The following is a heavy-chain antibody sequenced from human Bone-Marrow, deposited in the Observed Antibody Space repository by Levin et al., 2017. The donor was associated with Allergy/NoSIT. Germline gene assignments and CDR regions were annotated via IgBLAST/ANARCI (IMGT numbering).Heavy chain of an antibody. CDR3: AREMGESKAFDI. J-gene: IGHJ3*02. Sequence: GASVKVSCKASGYTFITYYIHWVRQAPGQGLEWMGRISPISGGTNYAQNFQGRVTMTSDTSISTAYMDLSRLTSDDTAVYFCAREMGESKAFDIWGQGTMVTVSS. D-gene: IGHD3-16*01. CDR2: ISPISGGT. CDR1: GYTFITYY. V-gene: IGHV1-2*06.